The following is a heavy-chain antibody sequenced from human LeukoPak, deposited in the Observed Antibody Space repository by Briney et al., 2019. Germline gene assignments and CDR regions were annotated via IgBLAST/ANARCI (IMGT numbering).Heavy chain of an antibody. CDR2: IYYSGST. J-gene: IGHJ1*01. V-gene: IGHV4-59*08. Sequence: SETLSLTCAVSGGSISSNNWWTWIRQPPGKGLEWIGYIYYSGSTNYNPSLKSRVTISVDTSKNQFSLKLSSVTAADTAVYYCARLRGGDYGSAWFQHWGQGTLVTVSS. CDR1: GGSISSNNW. CDR3: ARLRGGDYGSAWFQH. D-gene: IGHD4-17*01.